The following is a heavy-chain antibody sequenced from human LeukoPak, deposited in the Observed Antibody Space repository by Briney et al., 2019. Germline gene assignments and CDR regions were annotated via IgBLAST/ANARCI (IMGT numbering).Heavy chain of an antibody. CDR1: GFTFSDYE. D-gene: IGHD6-13*01. J-gene: IGHJ4*02. CDR3: AKEAAAGRHFDY. Sequence: GGSLTLSCAASGFTFSDYEMNWVRQAPGKGLEWISYISSRGSTIYYADSVKGRFTISRDNAKNSLYLQMNSLRDEDTAVYYCAKEAAAGRHFDYWGQGTLVTVSS. V-gene: IGHV3-48*03. CDR2: ISSRGSTI.